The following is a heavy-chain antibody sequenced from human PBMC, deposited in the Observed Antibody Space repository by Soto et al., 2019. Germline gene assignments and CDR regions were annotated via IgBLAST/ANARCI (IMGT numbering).Heavy chain of an antibody. V-gene: IGHV1-18*01. J-gene: IGHJ4*02. CDR2: ISAYNGNT. CDR3: ARVVILRYFDWPSKCDY. CDR1: GYTFTSYG. D-gene: IGHD3-9*01. Sequence: ASVKVSCKASGYTFTSYGISWVRQAPGQGLEWMGWISAYNGNTNYAQKLQGRVTMTTDTSTSTAYMELRSLRSDDTAVYYCARVVILRYFDWPSKCDYWGQGTLVTVSS.